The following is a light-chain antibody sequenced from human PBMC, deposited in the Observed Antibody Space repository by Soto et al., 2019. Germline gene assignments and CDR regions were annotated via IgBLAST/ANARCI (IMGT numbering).Light chain of an antibody. CDR2: KAS. CDR1: QSISSW. CDR3: QQYNSYPCT. J-gene: IGKJ5*01. V-gene: IGKV1-5*03. Sequence: DIQMTQFPSTLSASVGDRVTITCRASQSISSWLAWYQQKPGKAPKLLIYKASSLESGVPSRFSGSGSGTEFTLTISSLQPDDFATYYCQQYNSYPCTFGQGTRLEIK.